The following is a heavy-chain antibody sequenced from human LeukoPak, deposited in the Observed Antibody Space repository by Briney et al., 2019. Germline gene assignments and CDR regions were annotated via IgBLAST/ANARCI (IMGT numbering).Heavy chain of an antibody. CDR2: ISAYNGNT. D-gene: IGHD5-18*01. Sequence: ASVKVSCKVSGYTFTSYGISWVRQAPGQGLEWMGWISAYNGNTNYAQKLQGRVTMTTDTSTSTAYMELRSLRSDDTAVYYCARVPLGYSYGGYWGQGTLVTVSS. CDR3: ARVPLGYSYGGY. CDR1: GYTFTSYG. V-gene: IGHV1-18*01. J-gene: IGHJ4*02.